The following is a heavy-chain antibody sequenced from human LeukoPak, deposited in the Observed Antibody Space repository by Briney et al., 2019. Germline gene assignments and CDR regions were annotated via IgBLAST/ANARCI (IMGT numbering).Heavy chain of an antibody. D-gene: IGHD3-10*01. Sequence: GGSLRLSCAASGFTFSSYWMSWVRQAPGKGLEWVANIKQDGSEKYYVDSVKGRFTISRDNAKNSLYLQMNSLRAEDTALYYCVKDRAANLYGSGAFEYWGQGTLVTVSS. CDR2: IKQDGSEK. J-gene: IGHJ4*02. V-gene: IGHV3-7*03. CDR1: GFTFSSYW. CDR3: VKDRAANLYGSGAFEY.